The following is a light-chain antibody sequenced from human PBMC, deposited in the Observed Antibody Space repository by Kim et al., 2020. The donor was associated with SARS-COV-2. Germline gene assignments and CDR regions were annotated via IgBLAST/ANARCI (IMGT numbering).Light chain of an antibody. CDR2: GKN. J-gene: IGLJ2*01. V-gene: IGLV3-19*01. CDR1: SLRSYY. CDR3: NSRDSNDNVV. Sequence: VALGQTVRITCQGDSLRSYYATWYQQKPGQAPIVVIYGKNNRPSGIPDRFSGSSSGNTASLTITGTQAGDEADYYCNSRDSNDNVVFGGGTQPTVL.